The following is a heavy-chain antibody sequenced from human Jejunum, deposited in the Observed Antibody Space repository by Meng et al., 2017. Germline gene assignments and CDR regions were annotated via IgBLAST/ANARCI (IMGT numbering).Heavy chain of an antibody. J-gene: IGHJ3*02. V-gene: IGHV3-11*01. CDR1: GFTLNDYY. CDR3: ARVKGRGSYDAFDI. CDR2: ISSSGSTI. D-gene: IGHD1-26*01. Sequence: VQRVECWRGLVKPGVSLRLSCAASGFTLNDYYMSWIRQAPGKGLEWVSYISSSGSTIYYADSVKGRFTISRDNAKNSLYLQMNSLRAEDTAVYYCARVKGRGSYDAFDIWGQGTMVTVSS.